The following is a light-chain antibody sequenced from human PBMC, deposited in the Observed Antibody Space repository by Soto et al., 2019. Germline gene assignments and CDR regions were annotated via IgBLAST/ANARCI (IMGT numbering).Light chain of an antibody. Sequence: QSVLTQPASVSGSPGQSITISCAGTKSDIGNYNLVSWYQQHPGKAPNLIIYEATKRPSGVSNRFSGARSGNTASLTISGLQAEDEADYYCCSYGGSASHVVFGGGTKLTVL. V-gene: IGLV2-23*01. CDR2: EAT. CDR3: CSYGGSASHVV. J-gene: IGLJ2*01. CDR1: KSDIGNYNL.